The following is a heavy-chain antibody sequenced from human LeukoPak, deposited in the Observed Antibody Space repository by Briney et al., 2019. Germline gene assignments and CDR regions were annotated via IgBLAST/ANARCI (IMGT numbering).Heavy chain of an antibody. J-gene: IGHJ4*02. D-gene: IGHD6-13*01. CDR3: AREGIAAAVLDY. CDR1: GFTFSSYG. V-gene: IGHV3-23*01. Sequence: PGGSLRLSCAASGFTFSSYGLNWVRQAPGKGLEWVSVISGSGGSTYYADSVKGRFTISRDNAKNSLYLQMNSLRAEDTAVYYCAREGIAAAVLDYWGQGTLVTVSS. CDR2: ISGSGGST.